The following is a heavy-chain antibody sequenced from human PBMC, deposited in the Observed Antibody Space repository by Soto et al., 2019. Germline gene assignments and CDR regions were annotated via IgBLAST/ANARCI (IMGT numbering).Heavy chain of an antibody. Sequence: SETLSLTCAVYGGSFSGFSWNWIRQPPGKGLEWIGEINHSGDTYYNPSLKSRVSISVDTSKNQFSLRLRSVTAADTAVYYCSTSEYSSMSVNWFDPWGQGTLVTVSS. J-gene: IGHJ5*02. D-gene: IGHD6-19*01. V-gene: IGHV4-34*03. CDR3: STSEYSSMSVNWFDP. CDR2: INHSGDT. CDR1: GGSFSGFS.